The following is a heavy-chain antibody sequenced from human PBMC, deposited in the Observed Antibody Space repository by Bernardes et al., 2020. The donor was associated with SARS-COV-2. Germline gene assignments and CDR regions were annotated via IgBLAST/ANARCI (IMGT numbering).Heavy chain of an antibody. D-gene: IGHD4-17*01. J-gene: IGHJ2*01. V-gene: IGHV3-74*01. CDR1: GFTLSSHW. CDR3: TRAGDYRFDL. Sequence: GGSLRLSCAASGFTLSSHWVHWVRQAPGKGLVWVSRINPDGTIINYADSVKGRFTISRDNAKDSVYLQMNSLRDDDTAVYYCTRAGDYRFDLWGRGTLVTVSS. CDR2: INPDGTII.